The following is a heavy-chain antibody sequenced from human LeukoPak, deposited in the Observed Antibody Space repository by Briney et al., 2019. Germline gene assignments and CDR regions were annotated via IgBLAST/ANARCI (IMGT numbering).Heavy chain of an antibody. V-gene: IGHV1-2*02. CDR3: ARDYITIFGVVITGVIAY. Sequence: GASVKVSCKASGYTFTGYYMHWVRQAPGQGLEWMGWINPNSGGTNYAQKFQGRVTMTRDTSISTAYMELCRLRSDDTAVYYCARDYITIFGVVITGVIAYWGQGTLVTVSS. D-gene: IGHD3-3*01. CDR2: INPNSGGT. CDR1: GYTFTGYY. J-gene: IGHJ4*02.